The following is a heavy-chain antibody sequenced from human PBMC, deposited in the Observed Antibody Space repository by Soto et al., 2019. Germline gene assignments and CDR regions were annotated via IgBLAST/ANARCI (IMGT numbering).Heavy chain of an antibody. V-gene: IGHV4-61*08. CDR3: ARDLGSDPYGMDV. CDR1: GGSISSGGYY. J-gene: IGHJ6*01. Sequence: SETLSLTCTVSGGSISSGGYYWSCIRQHPGKGLEWIGYIYDSGSTNYNPSRKSRVTISVDTSKNQFSLKLSSVTAAETAGYYCARDLGSDPYGMDVWGQGTTVTGS. CDR2: IYDSGST. D-gene: IGHD3-10*01.